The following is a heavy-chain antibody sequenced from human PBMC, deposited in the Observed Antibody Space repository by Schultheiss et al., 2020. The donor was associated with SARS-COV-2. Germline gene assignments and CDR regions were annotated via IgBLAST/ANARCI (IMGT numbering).Heavy chain of an antibody. CDR1: GGSFSGYY. D-gene: IGHD3-9*01. V-gene: IGHV4-34*01. CDR3: ARSYDRFFGAFDI. J-gene: IGHJ3*02. CDR2: INHSGST. Sequence: SETLSLTCAVYGGSFSGYYWGWIRQPPGKGLEWIGEINHSGSTNYNPSLKSRVTISVDTSKNQFSLKLSSVTAADTAVYYCARSYDRFFGAFDIWGQGTMVTVSS.